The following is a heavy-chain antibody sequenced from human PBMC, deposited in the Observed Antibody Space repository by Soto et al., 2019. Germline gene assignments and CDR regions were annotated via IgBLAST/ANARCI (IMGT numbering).Heavy chain of an antibody. V-gene: IGHV1-69*08. Sequence: QVQLVQSGAEVKKPGSSVKVSCKASGGTFSSYTISWVRQAPGQGLEWMGRIIPILGIANYAQKFQGRVTITADKSQSTAYMELSSLGSEDTGVYYCARDGGGVVVPAADWYFDLWGRGTLVTVSS. D-gene: IGHD2-2*01. J-gene: IGHJ2*01. CDR1: GGTFSSYT. CDR3: ARDGGGVVVPAADWYFDL. CDR2: IIPILGIA.